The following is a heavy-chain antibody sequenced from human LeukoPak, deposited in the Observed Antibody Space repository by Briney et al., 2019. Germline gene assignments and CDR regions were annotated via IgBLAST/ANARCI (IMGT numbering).Heavy chain of an antibody. CDR2: INPSGGST. Sequence: ASVKVSCKASGYTFTSYAMNWVRQAPGQGLEWMGIINPSGGSTSYAQKFQGRVTMTRDTSTSTVYMELSSLRSEDTAVYYCARDARHYDTEGYYFDYWGQGTLVTVSS. CDR3: ARDARHYDTEGYYFDY. CDR1: GYTFTSYA. V-gene: IGHV1-46*01. J-gene: IGHJ4*02. D-gene: IGHD3-22*01.